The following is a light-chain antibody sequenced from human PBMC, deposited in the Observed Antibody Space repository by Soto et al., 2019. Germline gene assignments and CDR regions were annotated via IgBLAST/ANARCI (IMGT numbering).Light chain of an antibody. J-gene: IGKJ4*01. CDR1: QSVSSY. CDR2: GAS. CDR3: QQYANWPIT. Sequence: EIVMTQSPATLSVSPGERATLSCRASQSVSSYLAWYQQKPGQAPRLLIYGASTRATAIPARFSGSGSGTEFTLTISSLQSEDFAVYYCQQYANWPITFGGGTKVDIK. V-gene: IGKV3-15*01.